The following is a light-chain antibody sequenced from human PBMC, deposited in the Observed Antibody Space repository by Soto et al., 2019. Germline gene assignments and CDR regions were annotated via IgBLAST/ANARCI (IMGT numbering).Light chain of an antibody. CDR3: MQALQTPGYT. CDR2: LGS. J-gene: IGKJ2*01. Sequence: DIVMTQSPLSLPVTPGEPASISCRSXXXXXXXXXXXXXDWYLQKPGQSPQLLIYLGSNRASGVPDRFSGSGSGTXFTLXXSRVXAXXVGVYYCMQALQTPGYTFGQGTKLEIK. CDR1: XXXXXXXXXXX. V-gene: IGKV2-28*01.